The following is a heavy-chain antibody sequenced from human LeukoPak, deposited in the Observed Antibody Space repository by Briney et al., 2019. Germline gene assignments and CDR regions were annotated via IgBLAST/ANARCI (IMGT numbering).Heavy chain of an antibody. Sequence: SETLSLTCTVSGGFISSYYWSWIRQPPGKGLEWIGYIYYSGSTNYNPSLKSRVTISVDTSKNQFSLKLSSVTAADTAVYYCARFYYDYVWGSSPYYYYGMDVWGQGTTVTVSS. CDR2: IYYSGST. CDR3: ARFYYDYVWGSSPYYYYGMDV. V-gene: IGHV4-59*01. D-gene: IGHD3-16*01. J-gene: IGHJ6*02. CDR1: GGFISSYY.